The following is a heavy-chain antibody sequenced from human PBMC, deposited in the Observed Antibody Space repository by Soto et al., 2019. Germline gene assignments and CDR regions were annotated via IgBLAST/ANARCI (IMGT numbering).Heavy chain of an antibody. V-gene: IGHV3-23*01. J-gene: IGHJ4*02. CDR1: GFTFSSYA. CDR3: AKDLRPCIAVAGIIYCFDY. Sequence: GGSLRLSCAASGFTFSSYAMSWVRQAPGKGLEWVSAISGSGGSTYYADSVKGRFTISRDNSKNTLYLQMNSLRAEDTAVYYCAKDLRPCIAVAGIIYCFDYWGQGTLVTVSS. D-gene: IGHD6-19*01. CDR2: ISGSGGST.